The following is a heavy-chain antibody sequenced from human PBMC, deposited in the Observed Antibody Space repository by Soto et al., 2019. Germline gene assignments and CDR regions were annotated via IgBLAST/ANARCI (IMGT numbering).Heavy chain of an antibody. D-gene: IGHD6-6*01. J-gene: IGHJ5*02. CDR3: ARGTDYSSSSEWFDP. Sequence: LRLSCAASGFTFSSYGMHWVRQAPGKGLEWVAVIWYDGSNKYYADSVRGRFTISRDNSKNTLYLQMNSLRAEDTAVYYCARGTDYSSSSEWFDPWGQGTLVTVSS. CDR2: IWYDGSNK. V-gene: IGHV3-33*01. CDR1: GFTFSSYG.